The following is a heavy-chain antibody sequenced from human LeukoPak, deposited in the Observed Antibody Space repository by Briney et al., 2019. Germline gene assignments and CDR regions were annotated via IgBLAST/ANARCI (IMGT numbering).Heavy chain of an antibody. V-gene: IGHV4-34*01. J-gene: IGHJ3*02. D-gene: IGHD3-3*01. CDR1: GGSFSGYY. CDR2: INHSGST. Sequence: PSETLSLTCAVYGGSFSGYYWSWIRQPPGKGLEWIGEINHSGSTNYNPSLKSRVTISVDTSKNQFSLKLSSVTAADTAVYYCARDPYYDFWSGYYAFDIWGQGTMVTVSS. CDR3: ARDPYYDFWSGYYAFDI.